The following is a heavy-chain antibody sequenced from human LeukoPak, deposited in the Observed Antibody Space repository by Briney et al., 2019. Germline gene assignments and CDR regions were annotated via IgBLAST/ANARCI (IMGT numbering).Heavy chain of an antibody. V-gene: IGHV4-61*02. CDR2: IYTSGST. J-gene: IGHJ4*02. CDR3: ARMVYDILTGYYWYYFDY. Sequence: PSQTLSLTCTVSGGSISSGDNYWSWIRQPAGTGLDWIGRIYTSGSTNYNPSLKSRVTISVDTSKNQFSLKLSSVTAADTAVYYCARMVYDILTGYYWYYFDYWGQGTLVTVSS. D-gene: IGHD3-9*01. CDR1: GGSISSGDNY.